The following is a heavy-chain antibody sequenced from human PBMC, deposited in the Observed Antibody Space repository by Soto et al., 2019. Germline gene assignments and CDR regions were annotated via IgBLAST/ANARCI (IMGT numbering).Heavy chain of an antibody. D-gene: IGHD3-3*01. CDR1: GFTVSSNY. CDR2: FYSGGGT. Sequence: PGGSLRLSCAASGFTVSSNYMSWVRQAPGKGLEWISVFYSGGGTYYADSVKGRFTISRDNSKNTLYLQMNSLTAEDTAVYFCGKGSPFLEWLPNDYWGQGSLVTVAS. CDR3: GKGSPFLEWLPNDY. J-gene: IGHJ4*02. V-gene: IGHV3-53*01.